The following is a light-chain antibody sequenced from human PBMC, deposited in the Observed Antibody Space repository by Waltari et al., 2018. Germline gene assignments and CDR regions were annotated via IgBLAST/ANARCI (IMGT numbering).Light chain of an antibody. Sequence: DVGLTQSPLSLPVTPGQSASISCRSTQSLVYTDGISYLNWFHQRPGQAPRRLIYKVSNRDSGVPDRFSGSGSGTDFTLMISSVEADDVGVYFCMQATHWPVTFGQGRRLEIK. J-gene: IGKJ5*01. V-gene: IGKV2-30*01. CDR3: MQATHWPVT. CDR1: QSLVYTDGISY. CDR2: KVS.